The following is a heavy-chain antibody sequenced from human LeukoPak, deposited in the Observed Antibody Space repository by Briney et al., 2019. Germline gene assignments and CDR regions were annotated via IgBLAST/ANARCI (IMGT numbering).Heavy chain of an antibody. J-gene: IGHJ6*03. CDR2: INHSGST. CDR3: ARGQGSSWNYYYYYMDV. Sequence: PSETLSLTCTVSGGSISSSSYCWGWIRQPPGKGLEWIGEINHSGSTNYNPSLKSRVTISVDTSKNQFSLKLSSVTAADTAVYYCARGQGSSWNYYYYYMDVWGKGTTVTVSS. D-gene: IGHD6-13*01. CDR1: GGSISSSSYC. V-gene: IGHV4-39*07.